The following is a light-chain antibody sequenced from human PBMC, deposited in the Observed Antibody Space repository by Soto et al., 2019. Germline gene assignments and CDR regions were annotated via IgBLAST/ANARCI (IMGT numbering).Light chain of an antibody. CDR3: QQYNNWPLT. V-gene: IGKV3D-15*01. Sequence: EIVMTQSPVTLSVSPGERATLSCRASQSVSDNLAWYQQKPGQAPRLLFYGASTRATDIPVRFSGSGSGTEFTLTFSSLQSEDFAVYYCQQYNNWPLTFGGGTKVDIK. CDR1: QSVSDN. CDR2: GAS. J-gene: IGKJ4*01.